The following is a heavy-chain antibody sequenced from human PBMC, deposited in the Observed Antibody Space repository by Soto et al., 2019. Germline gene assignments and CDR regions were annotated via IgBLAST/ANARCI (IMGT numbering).Heavy chain of an antibody. D-gene: IGHD6-6*01. CDR2: IYYSGST. V-gene: IGHV4-59*01. CDR1: GFSISSYY. CDR3: ARAGIAARRGYYYYGMDV. J-gene: IGHJ6*02. Sequence: PSETLSLTCPFSGFSISSYYWSWIRQPPGKGLEWIGYIYYSGSTNYNPSLKSRVTISVDTSKNQFSLKLSSVTAADTAVYYCARAGIAARRGYYYYGMDVWGQGTTVTVSS.